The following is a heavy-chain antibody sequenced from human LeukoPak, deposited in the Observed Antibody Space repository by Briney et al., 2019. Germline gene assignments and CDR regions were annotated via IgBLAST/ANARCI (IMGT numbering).Heavy chain of an antibody. Sequence: GGSLRLSCAASGFTFSSYGMHWVRQAPGKGLEWVAVISYDGSNKYYADSVKGRFTISRDNSKNTLYLQMNSLRAEDTAVYYCAKDSYYGSVPSGMDVWGKGTAVTVSS. CDR3: AKDSYYGSVPSGMDV. CDR1: GFTFSSYG. D-gene: IGHD3-10*01. CDR2: ISYDGSNK. V-gene: IGHV3-30*18. J-gene: IGHJ6*04.